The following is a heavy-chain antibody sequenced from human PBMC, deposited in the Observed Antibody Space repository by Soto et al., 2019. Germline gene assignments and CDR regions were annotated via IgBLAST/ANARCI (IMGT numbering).Heavy chain of an antibody. V-gene: IGHV5-10-1*01. CDR2: IDPSDSYT. J-gene: IGHJ6*02. D-gene: IGHD2-21*02. CDR3: ARHPVVTAIHSYYYYGMDV. CDR1: GYSCTSYW. Sequence: PXESLRVSWQVSGYSCTSYWISLVLQMPGKGLEWMGRIDPSDSYTNYSPSFQGHVTISADKSISTAYLQWSSLKASDTAMYYCARHPVVTAIHSYYYYGMDVCGPGTTVT.